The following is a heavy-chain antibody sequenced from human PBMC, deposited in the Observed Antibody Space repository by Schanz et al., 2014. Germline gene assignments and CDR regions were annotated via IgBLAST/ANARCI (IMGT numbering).Heavy chain of an antibody. CDR3: ARDGDRFYHNYYMDV. V-gene: IGHV3-48*01. J-gene: IGHJ6*03. CDR1: GFSFSSYS. D-gene: IGHD4-17*01. CDR2: IDGKSTTV. Sequence: EEQLLQSGGGLIQRGESLRLSCSASGFSFSSYSMNWVRQAPGKGLEWLSYIDGKSTTVYYADSVKGRFTVSRDNARNSLYLHMNTLGAEDTAVYYCARDGDRFYHNYYMDVWGKGTTVTVSS.